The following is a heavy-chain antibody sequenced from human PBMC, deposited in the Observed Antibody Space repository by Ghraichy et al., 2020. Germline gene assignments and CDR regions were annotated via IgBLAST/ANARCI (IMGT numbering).Heavy chain of an antibody. CDR2: MYYSGSP. CDR3: AREVPGWYFDY. CDR1: GGSISTYY. J-gene: IGHJ4*02. Sequence: SETLSLTCTVSGGSISTYYWSWIRQTPGKGLEWIGYMYYSGSPNYNPSLKSQVTISVDTSKNQFSLKLTSVTAADTAVYYCAREVPGWYFDYWGQGSLVTVSS. D-gene: IGHD3-10*01. V-gene: IGHV4-59*01.